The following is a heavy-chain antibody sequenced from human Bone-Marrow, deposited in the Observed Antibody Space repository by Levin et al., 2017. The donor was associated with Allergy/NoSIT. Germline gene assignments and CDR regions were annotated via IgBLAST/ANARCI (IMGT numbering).Heavy chain of an antibody. V-gene: IGHV1-2*02. CDR2: INPNSGDT. J-gene: IGHJ3*02. CDR3: ARISSAAFDI. Sequence: ASVKVSCKASGYTFTDYFIHWVRLAPGQGLEWMGWINPNSGDTDSAQHFQDRVTMTRDTSISTAYMELSSLTSNDTALYYCARISSAAFDIWGQGTVVTVSS. D-gene: IGHD6-19*01. CDR1: GYTFTDYF.